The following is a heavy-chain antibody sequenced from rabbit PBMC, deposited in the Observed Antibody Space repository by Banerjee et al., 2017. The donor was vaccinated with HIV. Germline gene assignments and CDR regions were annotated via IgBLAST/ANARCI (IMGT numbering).Heavy chain of an antibody. CDR1: GFSFSSGYY. D-gene: IGHD6-1*01. CDR2: IYTGSSGDT. Sequence: QEQLVESGGGLVKPGASLTLTCKASGFSFSSGYYMCWVRQAPGKGLEWIACIYTGSSGDTYYTSWAKGRFTISKTSSTTVTLQMTSLTAADTATYFCARDPYAGDGYGYDTGYFNLWGQGTLVTVS. V-gene: IGHV1S45*01. CDR3: ARDPYAGDGYGYDTGYFNL. J-gene: IGHJ4*01.